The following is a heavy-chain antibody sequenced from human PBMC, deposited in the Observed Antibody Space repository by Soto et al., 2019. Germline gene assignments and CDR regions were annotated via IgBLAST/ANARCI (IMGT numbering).Heavy chain of an antibody. J-gene: IGHJ4*02. Sequence: EVQLVESGGGLVQPGRSLRLSCAASGFTFDDYAMHWVRQAPGKGLEWVSGISWNSGSIGYADSVKGRFTISRDNAKNSLYLQMNSLRAEDTALYYCAKDYDFWSCLFDYWGQGTLVTVSS. CDR2: ISWNSGSI. CDR1: GFTFDDYA. D-gene: IGHD3-3*01. V-gene: IGHV3-9*01. CDR3: AKDYDFWSCLFDY.